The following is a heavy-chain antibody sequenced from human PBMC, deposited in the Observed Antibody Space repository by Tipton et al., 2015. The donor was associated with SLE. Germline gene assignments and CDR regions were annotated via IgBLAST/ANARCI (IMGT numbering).Heavy chain of an antibody. CDR1: GFTFSSYA. CDR2: ISGSGGST. D-gene: IGHD2-15*01. CDR3: AKDYCSGGSCPIDY. V-gene: IGHV3-23*01. J-gene: IGHJ4*02. Sequence: SLRLSCAASGFTFSSYAMSWVRQAPGKGLEWVSDISGSGGSTYYADSVKGRFTISRDNSKNTLYLQMNSLRAEDTAVYYCAKDYCSGGSCPIDYWGQGTLVTVSS.